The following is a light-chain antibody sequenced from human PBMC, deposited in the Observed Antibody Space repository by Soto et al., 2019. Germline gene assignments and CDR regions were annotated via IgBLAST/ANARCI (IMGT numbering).Light chain of an antibody. J-gene: IGKJ1*01. CDR2: GVF. Sequence: EIVLTQSPDTLSLSPGERATLSCRASQSGYDGYLAWYQQRPGQPPRLLIYGVFTRANGIPDRFSGSGSGTDFTLTINKLEAEDSAVYYCQHSGRPQCTFGQGTKVEIK. V-gene: IGKV3-20*01. CDR3: QHSGRPQCT. CDR1: QSGYDGY.